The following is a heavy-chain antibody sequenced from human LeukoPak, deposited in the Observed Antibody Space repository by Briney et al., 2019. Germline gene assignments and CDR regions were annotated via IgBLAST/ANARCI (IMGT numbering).Heavy chain of an antibody. V-gene: IGHV4-59*01. Sequence: SETLSLTCTVSGGSINNYYWSWIRQPPGKGLEWIGYIYYSGSTNYNPSLKSRVTISVDTSNNQLSLKLTSVTAADTAVYYCARNIVGPRQVDYWGQGILVTVSS. CDR2: IYYSGST. CDR1: GGSINNYY. CDR3: ARNIVGPRQVDY. D-gene: IGHD1-26*01. J-gene: IGHJ4*02.